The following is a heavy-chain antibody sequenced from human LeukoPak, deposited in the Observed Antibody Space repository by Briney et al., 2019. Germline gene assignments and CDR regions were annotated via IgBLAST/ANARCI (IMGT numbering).Heavy chain of an antibody. J-gene: IGHJ4*02. CDR2: MNPNSGNT. Sequence: ASVTVSFRASGYTFTIYDINWVRQATGQGVEGMGWMNPNSGNTGYAQKFQGRVTMTTDTSTSTAYMELRSLRSDDTAVYYCARDFWSGYPLFDYWGQGTLVTVSS. V-gene: IGHV1-8*02. D-gene: IGHD3-3*01. CDR3: ARDFWSGYPLFDY. CDR1: GYTFTIYD.